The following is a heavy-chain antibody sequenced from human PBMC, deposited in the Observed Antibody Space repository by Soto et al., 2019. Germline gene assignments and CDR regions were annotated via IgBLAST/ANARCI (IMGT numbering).Heavy chain of an antibody. CDR2: ISYDGNNE. Sequence: QVQLVESAGGVVQPGRSLRLSCAASGFTFSAYTMHWVRQPPGKGLEWVAVISYDGNNERYTDPVKGRFTVSRDNSKSTLYLQMNSLKSEDTAVYYCARDGYSGRSDGFDIWGQGTMVTVSS. CDR3: ARDGYSGRSDGFDI. J-gene: IGHJ3*02. CDR1: GFTFSAYT. V-gene: IGHV3-30-3*01. D-gene: IGHD1-26*01.